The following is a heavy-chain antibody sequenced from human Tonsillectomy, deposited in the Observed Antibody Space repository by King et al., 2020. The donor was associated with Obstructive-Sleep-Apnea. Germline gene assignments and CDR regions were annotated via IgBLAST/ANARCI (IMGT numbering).Heavy chain of an antibody. CDR2: IIPVINTA. V-gene: IGHV1-69*01. D-gene: IGHD3-22*01. J-gene: IGHJ4*02. CDR3: ARDYSNSDTSGYYSLGFDY. CDR1: GDTFSRYA. Sequence: VQLVESGAEVKKPGSSVKVSCKASGDTFSRYALSWVRQAPGQGLQWMGGIIPVINTANYAQKFQGRVTITADESTSTAYMELSSLRFEDTAVYYCARDYSNSDTSGYYSLGFDYWGQGTLVTVSS.